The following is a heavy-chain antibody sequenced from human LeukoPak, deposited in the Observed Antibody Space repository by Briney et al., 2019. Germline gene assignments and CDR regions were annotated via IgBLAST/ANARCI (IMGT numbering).Heavy chain of an antibody. J-gene: IGHJ4*02. CDR3: ARGEWELLTPLYYFDY. V-gene: IGHV4-39*07. Sequence: SETLSLTCTVSGGSISSNSYYWGWIRQPPGKGLEWIGSIYYSGSTYYNPSLKSRVTISVDTSKNQFSLKLSSVTAADTAVYYCARGEWELLTPLYYFDYWGQGTLVTVSS. D-gene: IGHD1-26*01. CDR2: IYYSGST. CDR1: GGSISSNSYY.